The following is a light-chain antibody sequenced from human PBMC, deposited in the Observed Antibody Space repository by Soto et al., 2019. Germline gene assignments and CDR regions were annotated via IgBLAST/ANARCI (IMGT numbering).Light chain of an antibody. J-gene: IGLJ1*01. CDR2: QDS. V-gene: IGLV3-1*01. Sequence: SYELTQPPSVSVSPGQTASITCSGDKLGDKYACWYQHKPGQSPVLVIYQDSKRHPAIPERFSGSNSGNTATLTIGGTQAMDEADYYWQAWDRSSYVFGTGTKLTVL. CDR3: QAWDRSSYV. CDR1: KLGDKY.